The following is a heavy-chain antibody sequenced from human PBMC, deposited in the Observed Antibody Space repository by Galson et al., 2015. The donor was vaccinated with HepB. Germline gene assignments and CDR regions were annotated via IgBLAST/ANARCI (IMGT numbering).Heavy chain of an antibody. CDR2: IWYDGSNK. D-gene: IGHD2-2*01. V-gene: IGHV3-33*01. J-gene: IGHJ6*03. Sequence: SLRLSCAASGFTFSSYGMHWVRQAPGKGLEWVAVIWYDGSNKYYADSVKGRFTISRDNSKNTLYLQMNSLRAEDTAVYYCARDSLLYSSSTAPHSSWYYYYYMDVWGKGTTVTVSS. CDR3: ARDSLLYSSSTAPHSSWYYYYYMDV. CDR1: GFTFSSYG.